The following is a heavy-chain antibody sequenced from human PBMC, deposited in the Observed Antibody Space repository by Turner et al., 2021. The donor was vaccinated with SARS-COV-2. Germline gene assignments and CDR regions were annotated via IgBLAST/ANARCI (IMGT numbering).Heavy chain of an antibody. CDR1: AGSISSSSYY. CDR3: ARLMDTAMEYYGMDV. J-gene: IGHJ6*02. Sequence: QLQLQESGPGLVKPSETLSLTGTVSAGSISSSSYYWGWIRQPPGKGLEWIGDIYYSGITYYNPSLKSRVTISVDTSKNQFSLKLSSVTAADTAVYYCARLMDTAMEYYGMDVWGQGTTVTVSS. D-gene: IGHD5-18*01. CDR2: IYYSGIT. V-gene: IGHV4-39*01.